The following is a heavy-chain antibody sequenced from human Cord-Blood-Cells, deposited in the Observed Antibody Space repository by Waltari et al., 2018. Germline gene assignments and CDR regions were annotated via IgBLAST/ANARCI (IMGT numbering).Heavy chain of an antibody. V-gene: IGHV4-59*01. CDR2: IYYRGST. J-gene: IGHJ5*02. D-gene: IGHD3-10*01. CDR3: ARVGFSWFDP. CDR1: GGSISSYY. Sequence: QVQLQESGPGLVKPSETLSLTCTVSGGSISSYYWSWIRQPPGKGLEWIGYIYYRGSTNYNPSLKSRVTISVDTSKNQFSLKLSSVTAADTAVYYCARVGFSWFDPWGQGTLVTVSS.